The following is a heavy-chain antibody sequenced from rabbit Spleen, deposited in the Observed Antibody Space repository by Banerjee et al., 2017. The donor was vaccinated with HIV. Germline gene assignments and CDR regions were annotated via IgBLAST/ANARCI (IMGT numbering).Heavy chain of an antibody. Sequence: QSLEESGGDLVKPEGSLTLTCTASGFSFSSSYYICWVRQAPGKGLEWISCIAGSSSGFTYSATWAKGRFTISKTSSTTVTLQMTSLTAADTATYFCARDSGSYPYIDVYFNLWGPGTLVTVS. CDR2: IAGSSSGFT. CDR3: ARDSGSYPYIDVYFNL. D-gene: IGHD5-1*01. V-gene: IGHV1S40*01. CDR1: GFSFSSSYY. J-gene: IGHJ4*01.